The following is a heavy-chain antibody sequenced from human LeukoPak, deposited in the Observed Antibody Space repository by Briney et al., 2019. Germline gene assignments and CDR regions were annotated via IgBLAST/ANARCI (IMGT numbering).Heavy chain of an antibody. Sequence: ASVKVSCKASGGTFSSYAISWVRQAPGQGLEWMGRIIPILGIANYAQKFQGRATTTAGKSTSPAYMELRSLRSEDTAGYYCATRPMTTYYYESSGYSAGMDVWGQGTTVTVSS. CDR2: IIPILGIA. CDR1: GGTFSSYA. D-gene: IGHD3-22*01. V-gene: IGHV1-69*04. J-gene: IGHJ6*02. CDR3: ATRPMTTYYYESSGYSAGMDV.